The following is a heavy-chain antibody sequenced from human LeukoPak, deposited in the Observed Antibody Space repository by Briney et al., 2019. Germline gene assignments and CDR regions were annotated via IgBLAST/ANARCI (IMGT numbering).Heavy chain of an antibody. CDR2: IYYSGST. Sequence: NPSETLSLTCTVSGGSISSYYWSWIRQPPGKGLEWIGYIYYSGSTNYNPSLKSRVTISVDTSKNQFSLKLSSVTAADTAVYYCASTGYSSSWYPSAEYFQHWGQGTLVTVSS. CDR3: ASTGYSSSWYPSAEYFQH. D-gene: IGHD6-13*01. V-gene: IGHV4-59*01. CDR1: GGSISSYY. J-gene: IGHJ1*01.